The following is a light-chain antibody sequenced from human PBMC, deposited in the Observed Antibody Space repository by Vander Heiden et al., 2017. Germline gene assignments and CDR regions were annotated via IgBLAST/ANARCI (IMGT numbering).Light chain of an antibody. V-gene: IGLV1-51*01. CDR2: DNN. CDR3: STWDTSLSSVV. J-gene: IGLJ3*02. Sequence: QSVLTQPPSGSASPGQKVTIPCSGSSSNIGNNYVAWYQQFQGTTPKLLIYDNNKRPSGMPDRFSGSKSGTSATLGITGLQTGDEADYYCSTWDTSLSSVVFGGGTKVTVL. CDR1: SSNIGNNY.